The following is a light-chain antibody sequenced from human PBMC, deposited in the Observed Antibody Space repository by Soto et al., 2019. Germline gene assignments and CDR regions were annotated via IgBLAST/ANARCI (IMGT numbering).Light chain of an antibody. J-gene: IGLJ1*01. CDR1: SSDVGAYNY. Sequence: QSALTQPASVSGSPGQSITISCTGTSSDVGAYNYVSWYQQHPGKAPKLMIFEVSNRPSGVSNRFSGSKSGNTASLTISGLRDEDDADYYCSSYTSSSTDVFGTGTKVTVL. CDR2: EVS. CDR3: SSYTSSSTDV. V-gene: IGLV2-14*01.